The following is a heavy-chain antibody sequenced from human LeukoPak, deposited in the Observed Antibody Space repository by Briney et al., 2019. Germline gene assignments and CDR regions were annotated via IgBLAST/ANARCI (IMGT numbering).Heavy chain of an antibody. CDR1: GYTFTDYY. D-gene: IGHD6-13*01. V-gene: IGHV1-2*02. CDR2: INPNSGVT. Sequence: GASVKVSCKASGYTFTDYYMHWVRQAPGQGLEWMGWINPNSGVTKDAQKFQGRVTMTRDTSISTAYMELSGLRSDDTAVYYCARSSSSWDNDYWGQGTLVPVSS. CDR3: ARSSSSWDNDY. J-gene: IGHJ4*02.